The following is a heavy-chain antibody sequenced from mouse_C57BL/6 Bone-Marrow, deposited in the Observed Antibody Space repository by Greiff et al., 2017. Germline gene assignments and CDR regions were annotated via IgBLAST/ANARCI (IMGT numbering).Heavy chain of an antibody. V-gene: IGHV1-55*01. CDR2: IYPTSGRT. J-gene: IGHJ2*01. CDR3: ARSGPLGWSFDY. CDR1: GYTFTSYW. Sequence: QVQLQQPGAELVKPGASVKMSCKASGYTFTSYWITWVKQRPGQGLEWIGDIYPTSGRTNYNEKFKGKAILTVDTSSNTAYMQLSSLTSEDSAVFYCARSGPLGWSFDYWGQGTTLTVSS. D-gene: IGHD3-3*01.